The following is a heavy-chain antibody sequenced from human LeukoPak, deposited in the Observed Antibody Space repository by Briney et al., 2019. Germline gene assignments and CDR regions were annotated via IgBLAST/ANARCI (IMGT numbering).Heavy chain of an antibody. J-gene: IGHJ5*02. CDR3: ARGGYCHGDHCVITLDP. V-gene: IGHV4-34*01. Sequence: SETLSLTCVVYDESFSGYYWSWIRQPPGKGLEWIGEIKHTGSTNYNPSLKSRVTTSIDTSKNLFSLKLTSVTAADTAVYYCARGGYCHGDHCVITLDPWGPGTLVSASS. CDR2: IKHTGST. D-gene: IGHD2-15*01. CDR1: DESFSGYY.